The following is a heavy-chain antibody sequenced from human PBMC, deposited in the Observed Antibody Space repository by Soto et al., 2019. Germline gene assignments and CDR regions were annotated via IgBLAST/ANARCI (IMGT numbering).Heavy chain of an antibody. V-gene: IGHV3-53*01. J-gene: IGHJ4*02. Sequence: EVQLVESGGGLIQPGGSLRLSCAASGFTVSSKYMTWVRQAPGKGLEWVSVIYGGGTTYYADSVKGRFTISRDNSKNTLYLQMSSLRAEDRAVYYCVQTTGWPGFDFWGQGTLVTVSS. CDR3: VQTTGWPGFDF. CDR2: IYGGGTT. CDR1: GFTVSSKY. D-gene: IGHD6-19*01.